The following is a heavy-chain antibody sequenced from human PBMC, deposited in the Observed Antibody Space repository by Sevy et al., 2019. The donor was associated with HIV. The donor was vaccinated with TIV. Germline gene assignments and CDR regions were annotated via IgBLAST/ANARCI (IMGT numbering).Heavy chain of an antibody. D-gene: IGHD6-13*01. Sequence: GGSLRLSCAASGFTSSSNAVHWVRQATGKVLEWVSAIGTAGDPYYPAPVKGRFTISRENAKNSLDLQMNSLRAGDTAVYYCARAPTTGYSSSWPIDYWGQGTLVTVSS. CDR3: ARAPTTGYSSSWPIDY. V-gene: IGHV3-13*05. CDR1: GFTSSSNA. CDR2: IGTAGDP. J-gene: IGHJ4*02.